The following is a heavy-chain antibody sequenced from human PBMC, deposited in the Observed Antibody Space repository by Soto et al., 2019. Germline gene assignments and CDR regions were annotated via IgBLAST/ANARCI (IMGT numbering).Heavy chain of an antibody. CDR1: GFTFSSYA. CDR3: ARKYDSSGWSYAEYFQH. V-gene: IGHV3-23*01. Sequence: PGGSLRLSCAASGFTFSSYAMSWVRQAPGKGLEWVSAISGSGGSTYYADSVKGRFTISRDNSKNTLYLQMNSLRAEDTAVYYCARKYDSSGWSYAEYFQHWGQGTLVTVSS. D-gene: IGHD6-19*01. J-gene: IGHJ1*01. CDR2: ISGSGGST.